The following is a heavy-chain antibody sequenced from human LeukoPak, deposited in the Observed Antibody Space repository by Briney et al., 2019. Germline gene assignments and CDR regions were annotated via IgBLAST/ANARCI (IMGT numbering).Heavy chain of an antibody. D-gene: IGHD3-22*01. CDR2: ISAYNGNT. Sequence: ASVKVSCKASGYTFTSYGISWVRQAPGQGLEWMGRISAYNGNTNYAQKLQGRVTMTTDTSTSTAYMELRSLRSDDTAVYYCARDTVVYYYDSSGYSFFDYWGQGTLVTVSS. J-gene: IGHJ4*02. V-gene: IGHV1-18*04. CDR1: GYTFTSYG. CDR3: ARDTVVYYYDSSGYSFFDY.